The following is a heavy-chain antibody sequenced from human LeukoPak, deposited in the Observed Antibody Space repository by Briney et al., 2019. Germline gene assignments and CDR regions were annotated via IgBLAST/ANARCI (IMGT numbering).Heavy chain of an antibody. D-gene: IGHD3-10*01. J-gene: IGHJ4*02. V-gene: IGHV1-2*06. Sequence: GASVKVSCKASGYTFTGYYMHWVRQAPGQGLEWMGRINPNSAGTNYAQKFEGRVTMTRDTSISTAYMELSSLRSDDTAVYYCARGLSATSIIRGVMDNWGQGTLITVSS. CDR2: INPNSAGT. CDR3: ARGLSATSIIRGVMDN. CDR1: GYTFTGYY.